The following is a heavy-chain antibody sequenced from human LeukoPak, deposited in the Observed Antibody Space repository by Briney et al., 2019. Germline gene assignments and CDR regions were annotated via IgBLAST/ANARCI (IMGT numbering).Heavy chain of an antibody. Sequence: PSETLSLTCAVSGVSIDSNDWWSWVRQPPGKGLEWIGEIYHSGSTNYNPSLKSRVTISVDTSKNQFSLKLTSVTAADTAVYYCARQRGSVGAFEIWGQGTMVTVSS. D-gene: IGHD3-10*01. CDR2: IYHSGST. CDR1: GVSIDSNDW. V-gene: IGHV4-4*02. CDR3: ARQRGSVGAFEI. J-gene: IGHJ3*02.